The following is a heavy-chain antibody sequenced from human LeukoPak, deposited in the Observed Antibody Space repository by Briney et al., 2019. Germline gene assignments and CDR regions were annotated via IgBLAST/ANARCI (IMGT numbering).Heavy chain of an antibody. V-gene: IGHV5-51*01. CDR1: GYSFTSYW. CDR2: IYPTDSDT. CDR3: ARSDYYETSDYRTHYFDY. Sequence: GESLKISCKGSGYSFTSYWIGWVRQMPGKGLEWMGIIYPTDSDTKYSPSFQGRVTISADKSISTAYLQWSSLEASDTAIYYCARSDYYETSDYRTHYFDYWGQGTLVTVSS. D-gene: IGHD3-22*01. J-gene: IGHJ4*02.